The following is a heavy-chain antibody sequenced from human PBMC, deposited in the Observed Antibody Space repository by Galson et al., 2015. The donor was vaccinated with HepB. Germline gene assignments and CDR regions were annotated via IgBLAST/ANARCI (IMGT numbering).Heavy chain of an antibody. V-gene: IGHV3-21*01. CDR3: AAWGLGSHGLDY. J-gene: IGHJ4*02. D-gene: IGHD3-10*01. CDR1: GFTFSSYS. CDR2: ISNGNSYI. Sequence: SLRLSCAASGFTFSSYSMNWVRQTPGKGLEWVPSISNGNSYIYYTDSVKGRFTISRDNAKNSPYLQMNSLRGEDTAVYYCAAWGLGSHGLDYWGQGPLGTVSS.